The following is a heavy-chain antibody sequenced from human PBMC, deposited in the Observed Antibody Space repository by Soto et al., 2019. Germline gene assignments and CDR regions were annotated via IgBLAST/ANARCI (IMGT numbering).Heavy chain of an antibody. CDR1: GFTFSSYW. Sequence: GGSLRLSCAASGFTFSSYWMHWVRQAPGKGLVWVSRINSDGSSTSYADSVKGRFTISRDNAKNTLYLQMNSLRAEDTAVYYCAREGSWFDYGDPNGHNWFDPWGQGTLVTVSS. J-gene: IGHJ5*02. V-gene: IGHV3-74*01. D-gene: IGHD4-17*01. CDR2: INSDGSST. CDR3: AREGSWFDYGDPNGHNWFDP.